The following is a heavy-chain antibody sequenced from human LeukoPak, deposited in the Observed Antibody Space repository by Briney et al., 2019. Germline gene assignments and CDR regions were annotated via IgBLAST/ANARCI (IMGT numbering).Heavy chain of an antibody. V-gene: IGHV3-48*04. Sequence: GGSLRLSCAASGFTFSSYSMNWVRQAPGKGLEWVSYISSSSSTIYYADSVKGRFTISRDNAKNSLYLQMNSLRAEDTAVYYCARDSMVRGVIPPPSDYWGQGTLVTVSS. CDR1: GFTFSSYS. D-gene: IGHD3-10*01. J-gene: IGHJ4*02. CDR2: ISSSSSTI. CDR3: ARDSMVRGVIPPPSDY.